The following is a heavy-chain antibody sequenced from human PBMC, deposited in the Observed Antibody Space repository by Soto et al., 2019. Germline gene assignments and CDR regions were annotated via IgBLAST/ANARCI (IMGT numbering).Heavy chain of an antibody. CDR2: IFYSGRT. Sequence: SETLSLTCTVSGDSISSNSYFWDWIRQPPGKGLEWIGSIFYSGRTYFNPSLKSRVTISVDTSKNQFSLKLSSVTAADTAVYYCARQRVHYGMDVWGQGITVTVYS. V-gene: IGHV4-39*01. CDR1: GDSISSNSYF. CDR3: ARQRVHYGMDV. J-gene: IGHJ6*02.